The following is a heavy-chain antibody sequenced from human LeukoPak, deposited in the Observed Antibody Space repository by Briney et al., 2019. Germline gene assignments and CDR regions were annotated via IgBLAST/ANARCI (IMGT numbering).Heavy chain of an antibody. V-gene: IGHV3-7*01. Sequence: GGSLRLSCAASGFTFSGHWMSWVRQAPGKGLEWVANINQGGSHKYYVDSVKGRFTISRDNANNLLYLQMNSLRGEDTAVYYCTRDRSRAEDDWGQGTLVTVSS. D-gene: IGHD1-14*01. CDR2: INQGGSHK. CDR1: GFTFSGHW. J-gene: IGHJ4*02. CDR3: TRDRSRAEDD.